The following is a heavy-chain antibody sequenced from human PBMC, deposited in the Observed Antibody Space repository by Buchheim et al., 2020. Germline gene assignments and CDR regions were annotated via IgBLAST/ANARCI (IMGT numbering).Heavy chain of an antibody. CDR3: AKDTNDSSGYSGWFDP. J-gene: IGHJ5*02. CDR2: ISYDGSIK. Sequence: QVQLVESGGGVVQPGRSLRLSCAASGFTFSSYGMHWVRQAPGKGLEWVAVISYDGSIKYYADSVKGRFTISRDNSKNTLYRQMNSLRAEDTAVYYCAKDTNDSSGYSGWFDPWGQGTL. D-gene: IGHD3-22*01. V-gene: IGHV3-30*18. CDR1: GFTFSSYG.